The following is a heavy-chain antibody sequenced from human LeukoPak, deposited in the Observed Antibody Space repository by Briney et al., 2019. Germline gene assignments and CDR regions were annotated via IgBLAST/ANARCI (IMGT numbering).Heavy chain of an antibody. Sequence: SETLSHTCILSRGSLSSYPWSWLRPPPGRQVEWIGYIDYSGFTNYSPSLKSRVTMSVDTSQNQFSLKLSSVSAADTAVYYCARVPGYSYGYGYFDLWGRGTPVTVSS. CDR1: RGSLSSYP. J-gene: IGHJ2*01. D-gene: IGHD5-18*01. V-gene: IGHV4-59*01. CDR3: ARVPGYSYGYGYFDL. CDR2: IDYSGFT.